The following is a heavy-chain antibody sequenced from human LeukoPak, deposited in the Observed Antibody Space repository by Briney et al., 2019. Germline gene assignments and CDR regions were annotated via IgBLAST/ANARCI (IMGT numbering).Heavy chain of an antibody. Sequence: GGSLRLSCAASGFTFSSYGMSWVRQAPGKGLEWVSGITGSGGSTNYADSVKGRFTISRDNSKNSLYLRMNSLRAEDTAVYYCARALIGYYFDYWGQGTLVTVSS. V-gene: IGHV3-23*01. CDR2: ITGSGGST. CDR3: ARALIGYYFDY. CDR1: GFTFSSYG. J-gene: IGHJ4*02. D-gene: IGHD2-8*01.